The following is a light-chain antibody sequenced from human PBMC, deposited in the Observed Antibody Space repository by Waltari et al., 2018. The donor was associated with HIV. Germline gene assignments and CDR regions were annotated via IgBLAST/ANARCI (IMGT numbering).Light chain of an antibody. CDR2: DVS. CDR1: RRSLGGYHH. V-gene: IGLV2-14*03. Sequence: QSALTQPAPPSGSPGQSITISCTVTRRSLGGYHHFTCYQHTPGKAPKLMSFDVSNRPSGVSNRFSGSKSGNTASLTISGLQAEDEAHYFCSSYTSTTTLVVFGGGTNLTVL. CDR3: SSYTSTTTLVV. J-gene: IGLJ3*02.